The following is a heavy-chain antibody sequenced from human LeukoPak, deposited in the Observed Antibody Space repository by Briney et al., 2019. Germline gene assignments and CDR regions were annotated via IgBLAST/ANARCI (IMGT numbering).Heavy chain of an antibody. J-gene: IGHJ4*02. V-gene: IGHV3-7*01. D-gene: IGHD3-16*01. Sequence: GGSLRLSCTASGFTFSTYWMTWARQAPGKGLEWVANINQDGSDKYYVDSVKGRFTISRENAKDSLFLQMNSLRAEDTAVYFCTRLGVGGYWGQGTLVTVSS. CDR1: GFTFSTYW. CDR3: TRLGVGGY. CDR2: INQDGSDK.